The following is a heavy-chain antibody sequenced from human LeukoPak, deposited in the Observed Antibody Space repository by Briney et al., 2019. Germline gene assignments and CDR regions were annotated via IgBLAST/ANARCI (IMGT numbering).Heavy chain of an antibody. CDR2: VYYSGYT. J-gene: IGHJ5*02. Sequence: SETLSLTCTVSGGSISSGNYYWGWIHQPPGKGLEWIGSVYYSGYTYYNPSLKSRVTISVDTSKNQFSLKLSSLTAADTTIYYCARHDLTTRHWFDPWGQGTLVTVSS. CDR1: GGSISSGNYY. D-gene: IGHD1-1*01. V-gene: IGHV4-39*01. CDR3: ARHDLTTRHWFDP.